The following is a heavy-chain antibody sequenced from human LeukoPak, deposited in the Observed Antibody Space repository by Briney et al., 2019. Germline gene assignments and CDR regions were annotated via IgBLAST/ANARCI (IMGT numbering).Heavy chain of an antibody. Sequence: GGSLRLSCAASGFTFSSYAMSWVRQAPGKGLEWVSAISGSGGSTYYADSVKGRFTISRDNSKNTLYLQMNSLRAEDTAVYYCAKYADSETYCGGDCYVDYWGQGTLVTVSS. V-gene: IGHV3-23*01. CDR1: GFTFSSYA. D-gene: IGHD2-21*02. CDR3: AKYADSETYCGGDCYVDY. J-gene: IGHJ4*02. CDR2: ISGSGGST.